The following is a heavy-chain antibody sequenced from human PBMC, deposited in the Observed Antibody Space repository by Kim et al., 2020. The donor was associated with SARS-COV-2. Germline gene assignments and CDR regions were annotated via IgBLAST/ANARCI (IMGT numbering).Heavy chain of an antibody. CDR2: INAGNGNT. CDR3: ARDSYYDIFRYYYYYMDV. J-gene: IGHJ6*03. V-gene: IGHV1-3*01. D-gene: IGHD3-9*01. CDR1: GYTFTSYA. Sequence: ASVKVSCKASGYTFTSYAMHWVRQAPGQRLEWMGWINAGNGNTKYSQKFQGRVTITRDTSASTAYMELSSRRSEDTAVYYCARDSYYDIFRYYYYYMDVWGKGTTVTVSS.